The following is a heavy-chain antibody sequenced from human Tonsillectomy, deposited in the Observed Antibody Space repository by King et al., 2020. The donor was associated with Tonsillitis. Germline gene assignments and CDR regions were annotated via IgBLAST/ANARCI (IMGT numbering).Heavy chain of an antibody. CDR1: GFTFSSYG. CDR3: AREDALGYCSSTSCYGLTLPSY. Sequence: QLVQSGGGVVQPGRSLRLSCAASGFTFSSYGMHWVRQAPGKGLEWVAVIWYDGSNKYYADSVKGRFTISRDNSKNTLYLQMNSLRAEDTAVYYCAREDALGYCSSTSCYGLTLPSYWGQGTLVTVSS. D-gene: IGHD2-2*01. J-gene: IGHJ4*02. V-gene: IGHV3-33*08. CDR2: IWYDGSNK.